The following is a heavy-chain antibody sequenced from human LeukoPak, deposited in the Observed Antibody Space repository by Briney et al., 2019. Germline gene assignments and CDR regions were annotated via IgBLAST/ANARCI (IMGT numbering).Heavy chain of an antibody. CDR1: GCTFSSYA. J-gene: IGHJ6*02. CDR2: ISYDGSNK. CDR3: ARALPIYYYYGMDV. V-gene: IGHV3-30-3*01. Sequence: GGSLRLSCAASGCTFSSYAMHWVRQAPGKGLEWVAVISYDGSNKYYADSVKGRFTISRDNSKNTLYLQMNSLRAEDTAVYYRARALPIYYYYGMDVWGQGTTVTVSS. D-gene: IGHD5-24*01.